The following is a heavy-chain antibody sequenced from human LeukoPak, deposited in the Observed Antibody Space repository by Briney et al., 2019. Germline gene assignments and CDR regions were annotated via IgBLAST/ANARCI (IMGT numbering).Heavy chain of an antibody. J-gene: IGHJ4*02. CDR2: IHHDGRI. Sequence: SETLSLTCDVSGGSIDSTNWWNWVRQPPGKGLEWTGEIHHDGRINYNPSLKSRVTLSVGKSKNQFSLRLNSVTAADTAMYYCARAHDHLWGNYPDYWGQGTLVTVSS. CDR1: GGSIDSTNW. CDR3: ARAHDHLWGNYPDY. V-gene: IGHV4/OR15-8*01. D-gene: IGHD3-16*02.